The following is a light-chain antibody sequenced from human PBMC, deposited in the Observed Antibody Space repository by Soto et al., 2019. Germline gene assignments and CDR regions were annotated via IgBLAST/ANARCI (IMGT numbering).Light chain of an antibody. V-gene: IGLV2-14*01. CDR3: SSYTSSSTPVV. CDR1: SSDVGGYNY. Sequence: QSALTQPASVSGSPGQSITISCTGTSSDVGGYNYVSWYQQHPGKAPKLMIYDVSNRPSGVSNRFSGSKSGNTASLTISGLKAEVEADYYCSSYTSSSTPVVFGGGTKLTVL. CDR2: DVS. J-gene: IGLJ2*01.